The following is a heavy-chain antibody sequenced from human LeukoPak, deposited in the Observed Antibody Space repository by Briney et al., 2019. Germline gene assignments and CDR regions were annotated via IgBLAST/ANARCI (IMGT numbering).Heavy chain of an antibody. CDR3: ASSGLYPNINDY. J-gene: IGHJ4*02. CDR1: GYTFTSYD. V-gene: IGHV1-8*01. D-gene: IGHD3-16*02. CDR2: MNPNSGNT. Sequence: ASVKVSCKASGYTFTSYDINWVRQATGQGLEWMGWMNPNSGNTGYAQKFQGRVTMTRNTSISTAYMELSSLRSEDTAVYYWASSGLYPNINDYWGQGTLVTVSS.